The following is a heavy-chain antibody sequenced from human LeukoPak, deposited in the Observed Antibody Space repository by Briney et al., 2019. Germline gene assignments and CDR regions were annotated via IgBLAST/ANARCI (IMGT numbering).Heavy chain of an antibody. V-gene: IGHV3-74*01. CDR3: FREGGD. J-gene: IGHJ4*02. Sequence: GGSLRLSCAASGFTFSSYAMHWVRQAPGKGLVWVSYINIDERITGYADSVKGRFTISRDNAKNTLYLQMNSLRAEDTAIYYCFREGGDWGQGTLVTVSS. D-gene: IGHD3-10*01. CDR1: GFTFSSYA. CDR2: INIDERIT.